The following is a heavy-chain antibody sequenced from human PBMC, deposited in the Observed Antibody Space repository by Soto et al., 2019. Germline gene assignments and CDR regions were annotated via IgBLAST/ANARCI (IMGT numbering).Heavy chain of an antibody. V-gene: IGHV3-64D*06. CDR3: VRGRGSRSRGPSYGMDV. D-gene: IGHD3-10*01. CDR1: GFTFSSYA. Sequence: GGSLRLSCSASGFTFSSYAMHWVRQAPGKGLEYVSAISSNGGSTYYADSVKGRFTISGDNSKNTLYRQMSSLRAEDTAVYYCVRGRGSRSRGPSYGMDVWAQGTTVTVSS. J-gene: IGHJ6*01. CDR2: ISSNGGST.